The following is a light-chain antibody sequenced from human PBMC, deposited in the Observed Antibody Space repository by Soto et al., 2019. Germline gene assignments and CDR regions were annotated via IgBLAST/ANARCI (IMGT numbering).Light chain of an antibody. CDR2: GAS. CDR3: QQYKNWPL. CDR1: HSVNSH. V-gene: IGKV3-15*01. Sequence: EIVLTQSPATLSVSPGERVTLSCRTSHSVNSHVAWYQQKPGQAPRLLLYGASTRATGIPVRFIGSGFGTEFTLTIRSLKSEDFAVYYCQQYKNWPLFCQGTRLEIK. J-gene: IGKJ5*01.